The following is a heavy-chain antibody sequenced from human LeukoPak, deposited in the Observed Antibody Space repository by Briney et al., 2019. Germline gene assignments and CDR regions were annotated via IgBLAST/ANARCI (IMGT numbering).Heavy chain of an antibody. CDR2: TYYRSKWYN. D-gene: IGHD4/OR15-4a*01. V-gene: IGHV6-1*01. CDR3: ARKRLSADSFDI. Sequence: SQTLSLTCAISGDSVSSNSTAWNWIRQSPSRGLEWLGRTYYRSKWYNDYTVSVKSRITFNPDTSKNQFSLHLNSVTPEDTAVYYCARKRLSADSFDIRGQGTLVTVSS. J-gene: IGHJ3*02. CDR1: GDSVSSNSTA.